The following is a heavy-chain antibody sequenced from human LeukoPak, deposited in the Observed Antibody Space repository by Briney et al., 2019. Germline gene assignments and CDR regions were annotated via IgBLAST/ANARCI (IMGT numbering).Heavy chain of an antibody. CDR3: AKKVRGPSHPLDF. J-gene: IGHJ4*02. CDR1: GYTFTGYA. V-gene: IGHV1-2*02. D-gene: IGHD5-12*01. Sequence: WASVKVSCKASGYTFTGYAIHWVRQAPGQGLEWMEWINPEKRDTGYAHKFQGRVTMTSDTSISTAYMELSSLRSDDTAVYYCAKKVRGPSHPLDFWGQGTLVTVSS. CDR2: INPEKRDT.